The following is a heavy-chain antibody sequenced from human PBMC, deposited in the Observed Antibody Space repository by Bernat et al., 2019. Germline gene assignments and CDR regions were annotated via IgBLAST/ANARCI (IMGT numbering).Heavy chain of an antibody. CDR2: ISYTGGST. V-gene: IGHV3-23*04. D-gene: IGHD1-26*01. J-gene: IGHJ6*02. CDR1: GFTFRSYA. CDR3: AKGEGMDV. Sequence: VQLVESGGGVVQPGESLRLSCAASGFTFRSYAMSWVRQAPGKGLEWVSTISYTGGSTYYADSVKGRFTISRDNSKNTLYLQMNSLRAEDTAVYYCAKGEGMDVWGQGTTVSVSS.